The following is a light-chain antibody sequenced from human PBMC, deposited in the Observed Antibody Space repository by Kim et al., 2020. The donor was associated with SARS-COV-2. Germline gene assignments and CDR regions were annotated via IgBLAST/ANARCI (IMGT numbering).Light chain of an antibody. CDR3: QQSYSTPYS. J-gene: IGKJ2*03. V-gene: IGKV1-39*01. Sequence: DIQMTQSPSSLSASVGDRVTITCRASQSISFHLNWYQQKSGKAPKLLIYAASSLQTGVPSTFSGSGSRTGFTLTISSLQPEDFATYYCQQSYSTPYSFGQGTKLEI. CDR2: AAS. CDR1: QSISFH.